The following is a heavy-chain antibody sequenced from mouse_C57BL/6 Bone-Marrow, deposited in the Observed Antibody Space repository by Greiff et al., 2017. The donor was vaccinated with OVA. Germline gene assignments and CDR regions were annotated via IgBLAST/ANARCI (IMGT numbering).Heavy chain of an antibody. CDR2: IWGGGRT. CDR1: GFSLTSYG. Sequence: VKLMESGPGLVAPSQSLSITCTVSGFSLTSYGVDWVRQPPGKGLEWLGVIWGGGRTNYNSALMSRLSISKDNSKSQVFLKMNSLQTDDTAMYYCAKRGATVVPFAYWGQGTLVTVSA. J-gene: IGHJ3*01. CDR3: AKRGATVVPFAY. D-gene: IGHD1-1*01. V-gene: IGHV2-9*01.